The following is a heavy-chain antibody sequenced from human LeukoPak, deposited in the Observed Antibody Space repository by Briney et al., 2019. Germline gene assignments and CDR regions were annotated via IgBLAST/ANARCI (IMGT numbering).Heavy chain of an antibody. CDR2: IKQDGSDK. CDR3: ARHSNKYDFDSSGHYRSFDY. D-gene: IGHD3-22*01. Sequence: PGGSLRHSCAASGFTFTFYWMSWVRQAPGKGLEWVANIKQDGSDKYYVGSVKGRFTISRDNSKNSLYLQMNSLRAEDTAFYFCARHSNKYDFDSSGHYRSFDYWGQGTLVSVSS. V-gene: IGHV3-7*01. CDR1: GFTFTFYW. J-gene: IGHJ4*02.